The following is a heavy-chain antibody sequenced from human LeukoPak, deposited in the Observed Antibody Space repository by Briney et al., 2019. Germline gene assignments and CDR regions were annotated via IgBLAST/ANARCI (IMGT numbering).Heavy chain of an antibody. CDR2: IYYSGST. J-gene: IGHJ4*02. CDR3: ARVNVDTAMVEGAYYFDY. CDR1: GGSISSYY. Sequence: SETLSLTCTVSGGSISSYYWSWIRQPPGKGLEWIGYIYYSGSTNYNPSLKSRVTISVDTSKNQFSPKLSSVTAADTAVYYCARVNVDTAMVEGAYYFDYWGQGTLVTVSS. V-gene: IGHV4-59*01. D-gene: IGHD5-18*01.